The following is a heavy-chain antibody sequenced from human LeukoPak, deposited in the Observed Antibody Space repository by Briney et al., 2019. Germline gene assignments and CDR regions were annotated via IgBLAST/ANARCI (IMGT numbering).Heavy chain of an antibody. CDR3: AKDRSIAAAGRNYYYGMDV. CDR1: GFTFSSYA. Sequence: GGSLRLSCAASGFTFSSYAMSWVRQAPAKGLERVSAINCNGSRTSYAAAEKGRFHIPRNKYNNTLYLQMNSLRAEDTAVYYCAKDRSIAAAGRNYYYGMDVWGKGTTVSVSS. CDR2: INCNGSRT. V-gene: IGHV3-23*01. J-gene: IGHJ6*04. D-gene: IGHD6-13*01.